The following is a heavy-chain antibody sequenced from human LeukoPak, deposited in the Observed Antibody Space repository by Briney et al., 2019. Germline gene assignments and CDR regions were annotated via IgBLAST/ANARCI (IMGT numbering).Heavy chain of an antibody. J-gene: IGHJ3*02. CDR1: GYTFTKSC. CDR3: ARIRDSYNDAYDI. Sequence: ASVKVSCKASGYTFTKSCIHWARQAPGQRLEWMGLINPGGDNTNYAQNFQGRVTMTSDTSARTVYMELSSLRSEDTAIYYCARIRDSYNDAYDIWGQGTVVTVPS. CDR2: INPGGDNT. V-gene: IGHV1-46*01. D-gene: IGHD5-24*01.